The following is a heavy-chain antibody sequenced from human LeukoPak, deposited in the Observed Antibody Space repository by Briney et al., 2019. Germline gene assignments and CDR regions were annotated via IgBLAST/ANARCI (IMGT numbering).Heavy chain of an antibody. CDR2: ISSSSSYI. CDR1: GFTFSSYW. CDR3: ARVGPWVNPDYYYYYMDV. D-gene: IGHD1-14*01. J-gene: IGHJ6*03. Sequence: GGSLRLSCAASGFTFSSYWMSWVRQAPGKVLEWVSSISSSSSYIYYADSVKGRFTISRDNAKNSLYLQMNSLRAEDTAVYYCARVGPWVNPDYYYYYMDVWGKGTTVTVSS. V-gene: IGHV3-21*01.